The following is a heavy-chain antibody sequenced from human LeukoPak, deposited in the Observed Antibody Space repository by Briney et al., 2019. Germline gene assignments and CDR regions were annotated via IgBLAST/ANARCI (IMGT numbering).Heavy chain of an antibody. V-gene: IGHV3-30*18. J-gene: IGHJ6*01. CDR2: ISYDGSNK. CDR3: AQDALASTDYYYGMDV. CDR1: AFTFSSYG. D-gene: IGHD4-17*01. Sequence: GGSLRLSSAASAFTFSSYGMHWVRQAPGKGLEWVAVISYDGSNKYYADSVKGRFTISRDNSKNTLYLQLNSLRVEDTAVYYCAQDALASTDYYYGMDVWGQGTTVTVSS.